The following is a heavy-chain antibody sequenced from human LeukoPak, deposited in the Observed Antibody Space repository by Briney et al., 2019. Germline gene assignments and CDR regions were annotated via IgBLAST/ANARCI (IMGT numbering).Heavy chain of an antibody. J-gene: IGHJ3*01. CDR2: IYYSGST. CDR3: AKAPYLSSGS. CDR1: GGSISSYY. V-gene: IGHV4-59*01. Sequence: SETLSLTCTVSGGSISSYYWSWIRQPPGKGLEWIGYIYYSGSTNYNPSPKSRVTISVDTSKNQFSLKLSSMTAADTAVYYCAKAPYLSSGSWGQGILVAVSS. D-gene: IGHD3-22*01.